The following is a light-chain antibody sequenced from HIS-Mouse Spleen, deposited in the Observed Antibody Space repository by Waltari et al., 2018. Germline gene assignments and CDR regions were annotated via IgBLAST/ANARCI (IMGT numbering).Light chain of an antibody. Sequence: QSALTQPRSVSGSPGQSVTISCTGTSSDDGGYNYVSWYQQHPGKAPKLMIYDVSKRPSGVPDRFYGSKSGNTASLTISGLQAEDEADYYCCSYAGSYTWVFGGGTKLTVL. CDR1: SSDDGGYNY. CDR2: DVS. CDR3: CSYAGSYTWV. J-gene: IGLJ3*02. V-gene: IGLV2-11*01.